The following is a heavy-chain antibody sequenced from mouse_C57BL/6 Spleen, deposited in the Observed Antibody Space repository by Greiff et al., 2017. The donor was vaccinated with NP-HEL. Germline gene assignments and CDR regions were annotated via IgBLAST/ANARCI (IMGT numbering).Heavy chain of an antibody. D-gene: IGHD1-1*01. V-gene: IGHV2-5*01. CDR2: IWRGGST. J-gene: IGHJ1*03. CDR3: AKNDHYYGSSYWYFDV. CDR1: GFSLTSYG. Sequence: VKVVESGPGLVQPSQSLSITCTVSGFSLTSYGVHWVRQSPGKGLEWLGVIWRGGSTDYNAAFMSRLSITKDNSKSQVFFKMNSLQADDTAIYYCAKNDHYYGSSYWYFDVWGTGTTVTVSS.